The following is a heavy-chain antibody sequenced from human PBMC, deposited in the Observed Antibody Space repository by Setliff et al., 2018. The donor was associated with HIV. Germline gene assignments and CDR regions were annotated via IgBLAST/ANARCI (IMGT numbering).Heavy chain of an antibody. V-gene: IGHV4-4*09. CDR3: ARRSDWFDP. Sequence: PSETLSLTCTVSGGSISSYYWSWIRQPPGKGLEWIAYIYISGTTNYNPSLKSRVTISLDTSKNQFSLKLASVTAADTAVYFCARRSDWFDPWGQGTLVTVSS. J-gene: IGHJ5*02. CDR2: IYISGTT. CDR1: GGSISSYY.